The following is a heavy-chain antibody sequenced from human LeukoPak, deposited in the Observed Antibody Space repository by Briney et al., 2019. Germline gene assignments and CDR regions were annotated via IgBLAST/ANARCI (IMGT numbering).Heavy chain of an antibody. J-gene: IGHJ3*02. V-gene: IGHV1-2*02. D-gene: IGHD3-10*01. CDR3: ARGLSPGSPSAFDI. CDR2: INPNNDGT. Sequence: ASVKVSCKASGYTFTGYYMHWVRQAPGQGLEWMGWINPNNDGTNYAQTFQGRVTMTRDTSISTAYMELSRLRSDDTAVYYCARGLSPGSPSAFDIWGQGTMVTVSS. CDR1: GYTFTGYY.